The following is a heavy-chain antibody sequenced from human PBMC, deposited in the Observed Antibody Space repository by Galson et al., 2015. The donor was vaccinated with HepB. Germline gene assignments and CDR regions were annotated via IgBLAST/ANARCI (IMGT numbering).Heavy chain of an antibody. Sequence: SVKVSCKASGYTFTGYYMHWVRQAPGQGLEWMGWINPNSGGTNYAQKFQGRVTMTRDTSISTAYMELSRLRSDDTAVYYCARVVKRLAYFDYWGQGTLVTVSS. CDR3: ARVVKRLAYFDY. J-gene: IGHJ4*02. CDR2: INPNSGGT. V-gene: IGHV1-2*02. D-gene: IGHD3-22*01. CDR1: GYTFTGYY.